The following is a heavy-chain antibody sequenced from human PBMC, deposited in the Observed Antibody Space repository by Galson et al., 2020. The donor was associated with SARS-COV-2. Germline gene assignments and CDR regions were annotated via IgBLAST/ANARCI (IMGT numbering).Heavy chain of an antibody. CDR2: ISYTGAT. V-gene: IGHV4-39*01. D-gene: IGHD4-17*01. Sequence: SETLSLTCTVSGVSISSANYYWGWIRQSPGKGLEWIGSISYTGATYYNPSLKSRVTISRDTSKNQFSLKMSSVTAADRGVYYCAGHTGDLENVDCWGQGTLVTVSS. CDR1: GVSISSANYY. CDR3: AGHTGDLENVDC. J-gene: IGHJ4*02.